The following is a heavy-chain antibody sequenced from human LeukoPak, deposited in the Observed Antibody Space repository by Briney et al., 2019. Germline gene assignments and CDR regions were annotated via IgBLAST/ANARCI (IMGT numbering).Heavy chain of an antibody. CDR2: ISWNSGSI. CDR1: GFTFDDYA. Sequence: PGRSLRLSCAASGFTFDDYAMHWVRQAPGKGLEWVSGISWNSGSIGYADSVKGRFTISRDNAKNSLYLQMNSLRAEDMALYYCAKDRRRGYDTLIFDYWGQGTLVTVSS. V-gene: IGHV3-9*03. D-gene: IGHD5-12*01. CDR3: AKDRRRGYDTLIFDY. J-gene: IGHJ4*02.